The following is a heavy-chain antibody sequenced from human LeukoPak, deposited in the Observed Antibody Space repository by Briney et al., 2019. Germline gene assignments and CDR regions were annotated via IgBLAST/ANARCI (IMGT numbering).Heavy chain of an antibody. CDR1: GFTFSTYA. Sequence: GGSLRLSCAASGFTFSTYAMIWVRQAPGKGLEWVSVIGGSGSYTYYADSVKGRFTISRDNSKDALYLQMNSLRAEDTAVYYCAKYLKAGFLEWLLPFDYWGQGTLVTVSS. V-gene: IGHV3-23*01. D-gene: IGHD3-3*01. J-gene: IGHJ4*02. CDR2: IGGSGSYT. CDR3: AKYLKAGFLEWLLPFDY.